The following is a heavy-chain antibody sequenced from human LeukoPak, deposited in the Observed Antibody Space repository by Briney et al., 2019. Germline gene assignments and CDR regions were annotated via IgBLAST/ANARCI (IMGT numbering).Heavy chain of an antibody. V-gene: IGHV3-66*01. CDR2: IHRDGST. CDR3: ARDGEHVLAHDY. CDR1: GFTVSTNN. Sequence: PGGSLRLSCAVSGFTVSTNNMSWVRQAPGKGLEWVSIIHRDGSTYYADSVKGRFTTSRDNSKNTLFIQMNSLRAEDTGVYYCARDGEHVLAHDYWGQGTLVTVSS. D-gene: IGHD3-10*01. J-gene: IGHJ4*02.